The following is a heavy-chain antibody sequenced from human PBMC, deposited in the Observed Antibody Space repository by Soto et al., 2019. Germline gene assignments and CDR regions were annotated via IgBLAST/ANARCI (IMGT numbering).Heavy chain of an antibody. CDR2: IYSGGST. CDR3: ASIYCSSTSCGNPYYYGMDV. CDR1: GFTVSSNY. D-gene: IGHD2-2*01. J-gene: IGHJ6*02. V-gene: IGHV3-53*01. Sequence: GGSLRLSCAASGFTVSSNYMSWVRQAPGKGLEWVSVIYSGGSTYYADSVKGRFTISRDNSKNTLYLQMNSLRAEDTAVYYCASIYCSSTSCGNPYYYGMDVWGQGTTVTVSS.